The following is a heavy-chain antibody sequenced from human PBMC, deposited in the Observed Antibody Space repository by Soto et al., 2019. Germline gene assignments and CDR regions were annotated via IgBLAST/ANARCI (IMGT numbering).Heavy chain of an antibody. J-gene: IGHJ6*02. V-gene: IGHV1-69*01. CDR2: IVPIFGTR. CDR1: GGTFSRYS. D-gene: IGHD3-22*01. Sequence: QVQLVQSGAEVKKPGSSVKVSCKISGGTFSRYSISWVRQAPGPGLEWMGGIVPIFGTRNYAQKFQDRVTITTDESATTAHMELSNLRSEDTAVYYCARPYEGGYSSNHHYYDALDVWGQGTAVTVSS. CDR3: ARPYEGGYSSNHHYYDALDV.